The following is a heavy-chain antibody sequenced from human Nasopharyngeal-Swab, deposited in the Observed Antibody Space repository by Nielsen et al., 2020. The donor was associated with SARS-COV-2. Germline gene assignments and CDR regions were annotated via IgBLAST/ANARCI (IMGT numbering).Heavy chain of an antibody. CDR3: ARDAPAHYGAFY. CDR1: GFTFSSFG. D-gene: IGHD4-17*01. CDR2: IAHDASNE. Sequence: GGSLRLSCAASGFTFSSFGMHWVRQAPGKGLEWVAFIAHDASNEYYGDSVKGRFSISRNSSKNTLYLQMDSLRGEDTAVYYCARDAPAHYGAFYWGRGTLGTVSS. V-gene: IGHV3-30*03. J-gene: IGHJ4*02.